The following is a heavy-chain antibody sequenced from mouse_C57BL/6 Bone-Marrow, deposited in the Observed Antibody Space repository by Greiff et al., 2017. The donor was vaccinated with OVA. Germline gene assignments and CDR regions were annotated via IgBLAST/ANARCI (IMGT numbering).Heavy chain of an antibody. J-gene: IGHJ4*01. D-gene: IGHD1-1*01. CDR1: GYTFTSYW. CDR2: IHPNSGST. Sequence: QVHVKQPGAELVKPGASVKLSCKASGYTFTSYWMHWVKQRPGQGLEWIGMIHPNSGSTNYNEKFKSKATLTVDKSSSTAYMQLSSLTSEDSAVYYCAKVGAMDYWGQGTSVTVSS. CDR3: AKVGAMDY. V-gene: IGHV1-64*01.